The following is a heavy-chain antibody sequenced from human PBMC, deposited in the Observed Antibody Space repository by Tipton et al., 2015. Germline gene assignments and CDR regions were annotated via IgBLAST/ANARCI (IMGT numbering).Heavy chain of an antibody. J-gene: IGHJ4*02. Sequence: QVQLVQSGAEVKKPGASGKVSCKASGYTFTSYGISWVRQAPGQGLEWMGWISAYNGNTNYAQKLQGRVTMTTDTSTSTAYMELRSLRSDDTAVYYCARSENYYGSGSPLVYWGQGTLVTVSS. D-gene: IGHD3-10*01. CDR2: ISAYNGNT. V-gene: IGHV1-18*01. CDR1: GYTFTSYG. CDR3: ARSENYYGSGSPLVY.